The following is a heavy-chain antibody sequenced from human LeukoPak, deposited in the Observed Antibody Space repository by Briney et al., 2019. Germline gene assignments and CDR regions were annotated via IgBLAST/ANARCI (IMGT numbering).Heavy chain of an antibody. CDR2: IYPGDSDT. V-gene: IGHV5-51*01. J-gene: IGHJ3*02. CDR3: ATNTMFRGIHAFDI. Sequence: HGVSLKISCKGSGYIFTSYWIGWVRQLPGKGLEWMGIIYPGDSDTRYSPSFQGQVTISADKSISTAYLQWSSLKASDSAMYYCATNTMFRGIHAFDIWGQGTMVTVSS. CDR1: GYIFTSYW. D-gene: IGHD3-10*01.